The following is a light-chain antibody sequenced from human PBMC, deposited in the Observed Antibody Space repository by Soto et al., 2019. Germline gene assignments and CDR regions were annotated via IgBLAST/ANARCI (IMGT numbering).Light chain of an antibody. V-gene: IGKV3-11*01. J-gene: IGKJ1*01. CDR2: DAS. CDR1: QSVSSY. Sequence: EIVLTQSPATVSLSPGERATLSCRASQSVSSYLAWYQQKPGQAPRLLIYDASNRATGIPARFSGSGSGTDLTLTISSLEPEDFAVYYCQQRSNWPPTFGQGTKVDIK. CDR3: QQRSNWPPT.